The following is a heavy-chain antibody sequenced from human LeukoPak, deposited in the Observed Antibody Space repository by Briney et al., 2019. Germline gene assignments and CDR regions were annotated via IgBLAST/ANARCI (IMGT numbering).Heavy chain of an antibody. D-gene: IGHD4-11*01. CDR3: ARKGPATIADY. V-gene: IGHV4-4*02. Sequence: PSETLSLTCAVSGGFISSGNWWGWFRRPPGKGLEWIGEIHHSVGTNYNPSLKSRVAISMDKSKNQFSLDVTSVTAADTAMYYCARKGPATIADYWGRGTLVTVSS. J-gene: IGHJ4*02. CDR2: IHHSVGT. CDR1: GGFISSGNW.